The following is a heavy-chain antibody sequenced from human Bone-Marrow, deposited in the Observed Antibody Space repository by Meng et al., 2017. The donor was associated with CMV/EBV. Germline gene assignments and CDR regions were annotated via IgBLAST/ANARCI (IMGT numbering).Heavy chain of an antibody. CDR1: GGSFSGYD. Sequence: QVQLQRWGAGRLKSSETLSRTGAVYGGSFSGYDWSWIRQPQGKWLEWMGEINHSGGTNYNASLKSLVTISVDTAKNQFSLKVGSVTTADNAVYYCARAIYDFWSGYFVWGQGTLVTVSS. CDR3: ARAIYDFWSGYFV. CDR2: INHSGGT. J-gene: IGHJ4*02. V-gene: IGHV4-34*01. D-gene: IGHD3-3*01.